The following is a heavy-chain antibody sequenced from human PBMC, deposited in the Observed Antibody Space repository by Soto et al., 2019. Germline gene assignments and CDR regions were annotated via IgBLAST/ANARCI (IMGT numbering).Heavy chain of an antibody. D-gene: IGHD3-9*01. CDR2: ISAYNGNT. V-gene: IGHV1-18*01. CDR3: ARDDLNYDILTGYYIFYYYYGMDV. Sequence: QVQLVQSGAEVKKPGASVKVSCKASGYTFTSYGISWVRQAPGQGLEWMGWISAYNGNTNYAQKLQGRVTMTTDTSTSTAYMELRSLRSHDTAVYYCARDDLNYDILTGYYIFYYYYGMDVWGQGTTVTVSS. J-gene: IGHJ6*02. CDR1: GYTFTSYG.